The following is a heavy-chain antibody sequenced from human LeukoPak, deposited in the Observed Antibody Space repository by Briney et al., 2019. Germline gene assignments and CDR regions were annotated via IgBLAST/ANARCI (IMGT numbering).Heavy chain of an antibody. CDR3: ARESTAGVNFWSNYFSLSSFDY. V-gene: IGHV3-11*04. CDR2: ITNNGRKT. CDR1: GFIFNDYF. J-gene: IGHJ4*02. Sequence: GGSLRLSCAASGFIFNDYFMGWIRQTPGKGLEWVSYITNNGRKTYYADSVKGRFTISRDNAKNSLYLQMNSLRAEDTAVYYCARESTAGVNFWSNYFSLSSFDYWGQGTLVTVSS. D-gene: IGHD3-3*01.